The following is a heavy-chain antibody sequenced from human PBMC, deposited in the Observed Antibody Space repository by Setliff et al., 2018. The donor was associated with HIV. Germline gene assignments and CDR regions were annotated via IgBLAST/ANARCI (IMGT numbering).Heavy chain of an antibody. CDR1: GFTFSSYS. CDR2: ISSSSSTI. J-gene: IGHJ4*02. V-gene: IGHV3-48*01. D-gene: IGHD6-13*01. Sequence: GGSLRLSCAASGFTFSSYSMNWVRQAPGKGLEWVSYISSSSSTIYYADAVKGRFTISRDNAKNELYLQMTSLRAEDTAVYYCARSRAAGFDYWGQGTLVTVSS. CDR3: ARSRAAGFDY.